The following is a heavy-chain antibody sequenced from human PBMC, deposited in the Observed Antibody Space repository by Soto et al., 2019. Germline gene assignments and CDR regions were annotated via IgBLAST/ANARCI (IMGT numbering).Heavy chain of an antibody. J-gene: IGHJ6*02. V-gene: IGHV1-69*06. D-gene: IGHD3-3*01. Sequence: QVQLVQSGAEVKKPGSSVKVSCKASGGTFSSYAISWVRQAPGQGLEWMGGIIPIFGTANYAQKFQGRVTITADTTTRAAYMELRSLRSEDTAVYYCASPTREWLPPARDYYYGMDVWGQGTTVTVSS. CDR3: ASPTREWLPPARDYYYGMDV. CDR1: GGTFSSYA. CDR2: IIPIFGTA.